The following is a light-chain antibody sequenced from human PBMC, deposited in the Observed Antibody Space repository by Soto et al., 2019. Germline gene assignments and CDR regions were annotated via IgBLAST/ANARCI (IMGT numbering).Light chain of an antibody. CDR2: GAS. Sequence: EVVLTQSPGTLSLSPGDRATLSCRASLSVDNNYLAWYQQKPGQGPRLLISGASRRATDIPDRFSGSGSGTDFTLTISGLEPEDFALYYCQQHGNSPVTFGQGTRVEV. CDR1: LSVDNNY. CDR3: QQHGNSPVT. V-gene: IGKV3-20*01. J-gene: IGKJ1*01.